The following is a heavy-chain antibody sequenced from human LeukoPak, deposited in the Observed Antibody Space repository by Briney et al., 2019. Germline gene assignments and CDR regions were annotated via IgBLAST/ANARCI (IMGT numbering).Heavy chain of an antibody. CDR2: INPNSGGT. CDR1: GYTFTGYY. D-gene: IGHD3-22*01. CDR3: ASLAYYYDSSDY. V-gene: IGHV1-2*02. Sequence: ASLKLSCKASGYTFTGYYMHWVRQAPGPGLEWMGWINPNSGGTTYAQKLQGRVTMTRDTSISTAYMELSRLRSDDAAVYYCASLAYYYDSSDYWGQGTLVTVSS. J-gene: IGHJ4*02.